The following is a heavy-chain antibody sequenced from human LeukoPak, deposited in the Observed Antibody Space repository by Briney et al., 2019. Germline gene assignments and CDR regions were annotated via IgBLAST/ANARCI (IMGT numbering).Heavy chain of an antibody. Sequence: GGSLRLSCAASGFTFSSYALHWVRQAPGKGLEWVAVISYDGSNKYYADSVKGRFTISRDNSKNTLYLQMNSLRAEDTAVYYCARDGEYSSSWYFDLWGRGTLVTVSS. D-gene: IGHD6-6*01. CDR2: ISYDGSNK. V-gene: IGHV3-30*03. CDR3: ARDGEYSSSWYFDL. CDR1: GFTFSSYA. J-gene: IGHJ2*01.